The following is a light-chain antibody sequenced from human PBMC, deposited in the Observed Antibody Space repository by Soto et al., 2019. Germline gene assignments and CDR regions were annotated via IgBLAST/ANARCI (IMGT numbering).Light chain of an antibody. J-gene: IGKJ3*01. CDR2: GAS. Sequence: EIVLTQSPGTLSLSPGERATLSCRASQSVSSSYLAWYQQKHGQAPRLLIYGASRRDTGIPDRFSGSGSGTDLTLTISRLEPEDFAVYYCQQYGSSVFTFGPGTKVDIK. V-gene: IGKV3-20*01. CDR1: QSVSSSY. CDR3: QQYGSSVFT.